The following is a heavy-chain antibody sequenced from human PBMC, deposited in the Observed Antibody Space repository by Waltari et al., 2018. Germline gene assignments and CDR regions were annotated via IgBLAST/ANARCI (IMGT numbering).Heavy chain of an antibody. CDR2: ISDDETSI. J-gene: IGHJ6*02. Sequence: EEQLLESGGGLVQPGDSLRLYCAGSGFRFSNYWLNWVRQAPGKGLVWVERISDDETSISYADSVKGRFTISRDNAKNTVYLQMKRLRVEDTAVYYCARLAPRTYRSPVPGRHYYYGMDVWGQGTTVTVSS. D-gene: IGHD3-10*01. V-gene: IGHV3-74*01. CDR3: ARLAPRTYRSPVPGRHYYYGMDV. CDR1: GFRFSNYW.